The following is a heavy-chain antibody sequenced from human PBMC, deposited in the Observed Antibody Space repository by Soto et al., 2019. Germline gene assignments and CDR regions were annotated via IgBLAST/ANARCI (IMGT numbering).Heavy chain of an antibody. CDR1: GGSISSYY. V-gene: IGHV4-59*01. J-gene: IGHJ3*02. CDR2: ISYSGST. D-gene: IGHD3-3*01. CDR3: ASVPTYYAFWSGYYNYDAFDI. Sequence: SETLSLTCTVCGGSISSYYWSWIRQPPGKGLEWIGYISYSGSTNYNPSLKSRVTISVDTSKNQFSLKLSSAPAADTAVYYCASVPTYYAFWSGYYNYDAFDIWGQGTMLTV.